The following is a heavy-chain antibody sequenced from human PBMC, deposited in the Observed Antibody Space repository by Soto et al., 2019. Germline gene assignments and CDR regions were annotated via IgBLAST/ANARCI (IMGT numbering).Heavy chain of an antibody. D-gene: IGHD3-22*01. CDR3: ARLATYYYDSSGYYSGWYFDY. V-gene: IGHV4-34*01. Sequence: PSETLSLTCAVYGGSFSDYSWTWIRQPPGKGPEWIGEINHSGSTYYNPSLKSRVTISVDTSKNQFSLKLTSVTAADTAAYYCARLATYYYDSSGYYSGWYFDYWGQGTLVTVSS. J-gene: IGHJ4*02. CDR1: GGSFSDYS. CDR2: INHSGST.